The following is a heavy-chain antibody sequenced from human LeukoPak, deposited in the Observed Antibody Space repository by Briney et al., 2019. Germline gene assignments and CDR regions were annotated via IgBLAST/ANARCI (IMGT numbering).Heavy chain of an antibody. D-gene: IGHD4-17*01. V-gene: IGHV4-61*08. CDR3: ARQVTTALDY. J-gene: IGHJ4*02. Sequence: PSETLSLTCAVSGGSISSDDDSWSWIRQPPGKGLEWIGYIYYSGSTNYNPSLKSRVTISVDTSKNQFSLKLTSVTAADTAVYYCARQVTTALDYWGQGTLVTVSS. CDR2: IYYSGST. CDR1: GGSISSDDDS.